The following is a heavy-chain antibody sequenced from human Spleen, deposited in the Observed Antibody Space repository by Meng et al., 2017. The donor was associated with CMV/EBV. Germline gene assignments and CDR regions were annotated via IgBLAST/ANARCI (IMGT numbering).Heavy chain of an antibody. CDR2: IYSGGST. Sequence: GESLKISCAASGFTVSSNYMSWVRQAPGKGLEWVSVIYSGGSTYYADSVKGRFTISRDNSKNTLYLQMNSLRAEDTAVYYCARDLWGWGFDYYYGMDVWGQGTTVTVSS. D-gene: IGHD2/OR15-2a*01. V-gene: IGHV3-53*01. J-gene: IGHJ6*02. CDR3: ARDLWGWGFDYYYGMDV. CDR1: GFTVSSNY.